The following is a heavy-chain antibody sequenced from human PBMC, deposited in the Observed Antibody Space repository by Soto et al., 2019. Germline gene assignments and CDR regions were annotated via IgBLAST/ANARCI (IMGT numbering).Heavy chain of an antibody. CDR2: INAGNGNT. CDR3: GRGSDYCDWDDY. V-gene: IGHV1-3*01. J-gene: IGHJ4*02. CDR1: GYTFTSYA. Sequence: ASVKVSCKASGYTFTSYAMHWVRQAPGQRLEWMGWINAGNGNTKYSQKFQGRVTITRDTSASTAYMELSSLRSEDTAVYYCGRGSDYCDWDDYWGQGTLVSVSS. D-gene: IGHD3-22*01.